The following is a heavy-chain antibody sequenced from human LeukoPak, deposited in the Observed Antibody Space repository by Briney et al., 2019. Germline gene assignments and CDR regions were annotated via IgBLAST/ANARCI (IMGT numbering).Heavy chain of an antibody. Sequence: PGGSLRLFCAASGFTFSSHWMHWVRQAPGKGLVWVSRIKSDGRTTDYADSVKGRFTISRDNAKNTLYLQMNSLTADDTAVCYCARGYTGTQYGEVYWGQGTLVTVSS. V-gene: IGHV3-74*01. CDR3: ARGYTGTQYGEVY. J-gene: IGHJ4*02. CDR2: IKSDGRTT. D-gene: IGHD1-26*01. CDR1: GFTFSSHW.